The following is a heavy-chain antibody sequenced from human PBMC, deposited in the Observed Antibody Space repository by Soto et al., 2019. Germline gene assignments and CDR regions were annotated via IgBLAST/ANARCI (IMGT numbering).Heavy chain of an antibody. D-gene: IGHD3-22*01. J-gene: IGHJ4*02. CDR1: GYIFTRYA. Sequence: SVKVSCKSSGYIFTRYAMHWVRQAPGQRIEWMGWIDAGNGTTKYSPNLQGRITITRDTSATTAYMELSSLRSEDTAVYYCARDRTYDSSGYYAYWGQGTQVPV. V-gene: IGHV1-3*01. CDR3: ARDRTYDSSGYYAY. CDR2: IDAGNGTT.